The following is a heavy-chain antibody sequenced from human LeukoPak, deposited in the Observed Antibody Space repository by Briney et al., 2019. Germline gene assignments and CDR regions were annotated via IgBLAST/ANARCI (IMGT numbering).Heavy chain of an antibody. D-gene: IGHD1-1*01. CDR2: INPNSGGT. Sequence: ASVKVSCKASGYTFTGYYMHWVRQAPGQGLEWMGWINPNSGGTNYAQKFQGWVTMTRDTSISTAYMELSRLRSDDTAVYYCARGELEKGSSFDYWGQGTLVTVSS. CDR3: ARGELEKGSSFDY. V-gene: IGHV1-2*04. CDR1: GYTFTGYY. J-gene: IGHJ4*02.